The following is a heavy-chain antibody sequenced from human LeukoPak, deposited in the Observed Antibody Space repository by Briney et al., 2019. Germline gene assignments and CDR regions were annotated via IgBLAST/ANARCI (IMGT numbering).Heavy chain of an antibody. CDR2: VNSDGSST. J-gene: IGHJ6*02. CDR1: GFTFSVYW. CDR3: ARGAHYGMDV. Sequence: GGSLRLSCAASGFTFSVYWLHWVRQAPGKGLVWVSHVNSDGSSTRDADSVKGRFTISRDNAKNTLYLQMNTLRAEDTAVYYCARGAHYGMDVWGQGTTVTVSS. V-gene: IGHV3-74*01.